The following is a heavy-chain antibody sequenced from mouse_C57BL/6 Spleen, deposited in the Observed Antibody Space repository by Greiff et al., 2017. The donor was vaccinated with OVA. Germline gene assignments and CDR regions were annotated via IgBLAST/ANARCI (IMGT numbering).Heavy chain of an antibody. V-gene: IGHV5-6*01. CDR1: GFTFSSYG. Sequence: EVKLMESGGDLVKPGGSLKLSCAASGFTFSSYGMSWVRQTPDKRLEWVATISSGGSYTYYPDSVKGRFTISRDNAKNTLYLQMSSLKSEDTAMYYCARHRMITGYYYAMDYWGQGTSVTVSS. D-gene: IGHD2-4*01. J-gene: IGHJ4*01. CDR3: ARHRMITGYYYAMDY. CDR2: ISSGGSYT.